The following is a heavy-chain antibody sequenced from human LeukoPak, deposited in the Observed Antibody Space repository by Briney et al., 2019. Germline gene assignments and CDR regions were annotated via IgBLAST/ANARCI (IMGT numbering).Heavy chain of an antibody. Sequence: SVKVSCKASGGTFSSYAISWVRQAPGQGLEWMGGIIPIFGTANYAQKFQGRVTITTDESTSTAYMELSSLRSEDTAVYYCARATRDGSYDILAFDIWGQGTMVTVSS. D-gene: IGHD1-26*01. CDR1: GGTFSSYA. CDR2: IIPIFGTA. V-gene: IGHV1-69*05. J-gene: IGHJ3*02. CDR3: ARATRDGSYDILAFDI.